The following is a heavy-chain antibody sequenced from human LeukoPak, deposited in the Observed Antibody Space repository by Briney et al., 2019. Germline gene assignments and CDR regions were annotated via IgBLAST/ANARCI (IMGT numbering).Heavy chain of an antibody. CDR1: GGSISSNY. D-gene: IGHD6-13*01. Sequence: SETLSLTCTVSGGSISSNYWGWIRQPPGKGLEWIGSIYYTGSTYYNPSLKSRVTVYVDTSKNQLSLKLSSVTAADTAIYYCARTRIAASGAYRYWGQGTLVTVSS. CDR2: IYYTGST. CDR3: ARTRIAASGAYRY. J-gene: IGHJ4*02. V-gene: IGHV4-39*01.